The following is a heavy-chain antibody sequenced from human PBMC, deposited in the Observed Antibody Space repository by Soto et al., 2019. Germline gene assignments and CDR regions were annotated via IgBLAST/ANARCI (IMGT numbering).Heavy chain of an antibody. V-gene: IGHV1-18*01. J-gene: IGHJ4*02. Sequence: ASVKVSCKVSGYTLTELSMHWVRQAPGKGLEWMGWISAYNGNTNYAQKLQGRVTMTTDTSTSTAYMELRSLRSDDTAVYYCARVGYRTTGTPGDYWGQGTLVTVSS. D-gene: IGHD1-1*01. CDR1: GYTLTELS. CDR2: ISAYNGNT. CDR3: ARVGYRTTGTPGDY.